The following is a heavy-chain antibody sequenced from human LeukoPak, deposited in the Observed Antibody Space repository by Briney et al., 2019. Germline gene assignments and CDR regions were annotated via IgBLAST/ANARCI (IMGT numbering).Heavy chain of an antibody. CDR1: GGSISSYY. CDR2: IYYSGST. D-gene: IGHD3-3*01. J-gene: IGHJ3*02. CDR3: ARDRGGRSYYDFWSGYSLGAFDI. Sequence: SETLSLTCTVSGGSISSYYWSWIRQPPGKGLDWIGYIYYSGSTNYNPSLKSRVTISVDTSKNQFSLKLSSVTAADTAVYYCARDRGGRSYYDFWSGYSLGAFDIWGQGTMVTVSS. V-gene: IGHV4-59*01.